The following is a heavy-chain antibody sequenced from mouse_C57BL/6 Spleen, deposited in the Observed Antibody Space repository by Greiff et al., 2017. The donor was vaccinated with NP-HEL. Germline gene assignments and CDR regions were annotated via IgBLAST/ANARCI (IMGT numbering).Heavy chain of an antibody. D-gene: IGHD4-1*01. V-gene: IGHV5-2*01. CDR2: INSDGGST. J-gene: IGHJ3*01. CDR1: EYEFPSHD. CDR3: ARGNWDGGFAY. Sequence: DVKLQESGGGLVQPGESLKLSCESNEYEFPSHDMSWVRKTPEKRLELVAAINSDGGSTYYPDTMERRFIISRDNTKKTLYLQMSSLRSEDTALYYCARGNWDGGFAYWGQGTLVTVSA.